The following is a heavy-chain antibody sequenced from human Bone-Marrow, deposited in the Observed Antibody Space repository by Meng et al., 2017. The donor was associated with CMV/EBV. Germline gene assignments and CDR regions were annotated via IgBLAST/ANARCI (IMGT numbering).Heavy chain of an antibody. Sequence: SVKVSCKASGGTFSSYAISWVRQAPGQGLEWMGGIIPILGIANYAQKFQGRVTITADKSTSTAYMELSSMRSEDTAVYYCAREDYYYSSGFSPGRFDPWGQGTLVTVSS. CDR3: AREDYYYSSGFSPGRFDP. J-gene: IGHJ5*02. CDR2: IIPILGIA. V-gene: IGHV1-69*10. D-gene: IGHD3-22*01. CDR1: GGTFSSYA.